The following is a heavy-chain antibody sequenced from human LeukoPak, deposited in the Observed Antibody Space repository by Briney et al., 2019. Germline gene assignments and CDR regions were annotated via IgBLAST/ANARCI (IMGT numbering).Heavy chain of an antibody. CDR2: ISASGGTT. CDR3: ARANYGDYLDY. D-gene: IGHD4-17*01. V-gene: IGHV3-23*01. CDR1: GFTFSSYA. J-gene: IGHJ4*02. Sequence: GGSLRLSCAASGFTFSSYAMSWVRQAPGMGLEWVSSISASGGTTYYPDSLRGRFTISRDNSKNTVYLQMSSLRAEDTAVYYCARANYGDYLDYWGQGTLVTVSS.